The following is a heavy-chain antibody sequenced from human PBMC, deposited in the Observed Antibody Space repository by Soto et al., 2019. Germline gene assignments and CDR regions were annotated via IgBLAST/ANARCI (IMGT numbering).Heavy chain of an antibody. CDR1: GFSFSSYY. J-gene: IGHJ4*02. D-gene: IGHD1-26*01. CDR2: LNEDGSAK. Sequence: GGSLRLSGAASGFSFSSYYISSVRKTQGNGREWVSNLNEDGSAKYYVDSLKGRFAVSRGKAENALYLQVNRLSAEDTAVYYCAKLGGAGSDYWGQGT. V-gene: IGHV3-7*01. CDR3: AKLGGAGSDY.